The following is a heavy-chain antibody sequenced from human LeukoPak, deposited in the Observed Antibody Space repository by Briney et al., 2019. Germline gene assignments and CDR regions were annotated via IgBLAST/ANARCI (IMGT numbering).Heavy chain of an antibody. D-gene: IGHD3-10*01. Sequence: GGSLRLSCAASGFTFSSHSMIWVRQAPGKGLEWVSAISSSSTYTKYAVSVKGRFPISRDHAKTSVYLQMDSLRAEDTAVYYCAKVGTGNQYGSGDFDLWGQGILVTVSS. CDR3: AKVGTGNQYGSGDFDL. V-gene: IGHV3-21*01. CDR2: ISSSSTYT. CDR1: GFTFSSHS. J-gene: IGHJ4*02.